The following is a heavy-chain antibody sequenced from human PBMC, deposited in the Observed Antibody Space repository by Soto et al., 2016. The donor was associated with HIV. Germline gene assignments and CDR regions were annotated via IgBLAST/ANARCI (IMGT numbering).Heavy chain of an antibody. CDR2: IAHSGNNA. D-gene: IGHD3-16*01. J-gene: IGHJ4*02. CDR3: AKDLYDYSANDY. V-gene: IGHV3-23*01. CDR1: GFSFRSCA. Sequence: EVQLLESGGGLVQPGGSLTLSCAASGFSFRSCAMNWFRQAPGKGLEWVSGIAHSGNNAHYADSVKGRFTISRDNSRNTLSLQMNTLRAEDTAIYFCAKDLYDYSANDYWGQGTLVTVSS.